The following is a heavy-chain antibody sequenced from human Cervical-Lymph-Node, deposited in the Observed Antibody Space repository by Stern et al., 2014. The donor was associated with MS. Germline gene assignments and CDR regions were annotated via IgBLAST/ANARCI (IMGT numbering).Heavy chain of an antibody. J-gene: IGHJ6*02. CDR3: AREGARSLDV. CDR2: IYPGDSDT. CDR1: GYNFDTYW. Sequence: VQLVESGAEVKNPGESLRISCKGSGYNFDTYWIGWGRQMPGKGLEWMGIIYPGDSDTRYSPSFQGQVTISDDKSIDTAYLQWSSLKASDTAMYYCAREGARSLDVWGQGTTVTVSS. V-gene: IGHV5-51*01. D-gene: IGHD3-16*01.